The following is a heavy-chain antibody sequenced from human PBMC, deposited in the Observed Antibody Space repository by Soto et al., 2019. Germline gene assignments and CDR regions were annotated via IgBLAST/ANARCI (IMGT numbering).Heavy chain of an antibody. D-gene: IGHD3-9*01. CDR1: GFTFRTYL. J-gene: IGHJ4*02. CDR3: AREFAWSRDY. CDR2: IKQDGSEK. Sequence: GGSLRLSCAASGFTFRTYLMSWVRQAPGKGLEWVANIKQDGSEKYYVDSVKGRFTISRDNAKNSLYLQMDSLRAEDTGVYYCAREFAWSRDYWGQGTLVTVS. V-gene: IGHV3-7*01.